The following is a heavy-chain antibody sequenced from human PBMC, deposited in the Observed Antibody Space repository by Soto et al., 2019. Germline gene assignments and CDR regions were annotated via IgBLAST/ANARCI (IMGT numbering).Heavy chain of an antibody. J-gene: IGHJ4*02. CDR2: IYWDDDK. Sequence: QITLKESGPTLVKPTQTLTLTCTFSGFSLSTSGVGVGWIRQPPGKALEWLALIYWDDDKRYSPSLKSRLTITNDTSNTQLVLTITTMDPVDTATYYCAHRLVDDGDYNFDSWGQGTLVTVSS. CDR3: AHRLVDDGDYNFDS. D-gene: IGHD4-17*01. V-gene: IGHV2-5*02. CDR1: GFSLSTSGVG.